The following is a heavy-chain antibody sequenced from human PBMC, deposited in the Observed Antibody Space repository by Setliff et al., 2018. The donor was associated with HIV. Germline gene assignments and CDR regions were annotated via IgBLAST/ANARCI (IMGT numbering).Heavy chain of an antibody. D-gene: IGHD6-13*01. J-gene: IGHJ6*02. Sequence: GSLRLSCAASGFTFSSYSMNWVRQAPGKGLEWVSSISSSSSYIYYADSVKGRFTISRDNAKNSLYLQMNSLRAEDTAVYYCARDRGSSSPYYYGMDVWGQGTTVTVSS. V-gene: IGHV3-21*01. CDR1: GFTFSSYS. CDR2: ISSSSSYI. CDR3: ARDRGSSSPYYYGMDV.